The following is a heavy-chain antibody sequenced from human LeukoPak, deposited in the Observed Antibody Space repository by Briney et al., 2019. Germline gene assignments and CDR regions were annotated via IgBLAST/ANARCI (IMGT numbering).Heavy chain of an antibody. CDR3: AKAGLVRGGALDG. D-gene: IGHD3/OR15-3a*01. V-gene: IGHV3-23*01. Sequence: GGSLRLSCAASGFTFSTYAMTWVRQAPRKGLEWVSSITVNGDGTSTADSVKGRLIISTDNSKNTLYLQMNSLRTEATAVYYSAKAGLVRGGALDGWGQGTLVTVSS. CDR2: ITVNGDGT. CDR1: GFTFSTYA. J-gene: IGHJ4*02.